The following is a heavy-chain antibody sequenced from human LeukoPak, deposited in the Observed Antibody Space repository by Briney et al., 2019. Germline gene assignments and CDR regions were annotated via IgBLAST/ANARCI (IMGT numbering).Heavy chain of an antibody. CDR2: IDYSGST. CDR1: GGSITNSTYY. V-gene: IGHV4-39*01. D-gene: IGHD2-8*01. Sequence: PSETLSLTCSVSGGSITNSTYYWGWIRQPPGKGLECIGTIDYSGSTYYNPSLRSRVTISIDTSKNQFSMKLSSVTAADTAVYYCARYFTGYFDYWGQGTLVTVSS. CDR3: ARYFTGYFDY. J-gene: IGHJ4*02.